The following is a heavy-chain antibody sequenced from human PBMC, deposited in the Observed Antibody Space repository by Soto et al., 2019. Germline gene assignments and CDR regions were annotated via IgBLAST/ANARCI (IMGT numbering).Heavy chain of an antibody. Sequence: PGESLKISCKGSGYSFTSYWITWVRQMPGKGLEWMGRIDPRDSYGSYSPSFQGHVTMSADKSISTAYLQWSSLMASDTAMYYCARTYYSGSGSYYIFDYWGRGTLVTVSS. V-gene: IGHV5-10-1*01. CDR1: GYSFTSYW. CDR2: IDPRDSYG. D-gene: IGHD3-10*01. J-gene: IGHJ4*02. CDR3: ARTYYSGSGSYYIFDY.